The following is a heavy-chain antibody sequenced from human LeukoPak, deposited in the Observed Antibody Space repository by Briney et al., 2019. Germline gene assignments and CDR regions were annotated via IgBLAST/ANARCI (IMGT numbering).Heavy chain of an antibody. D-gene: IGHD3-22*01. CDR2: IYTSGST. CDR1: GGSISSGSYY. CDR3: ARGSSYDSSGYQY. Sequence: PSQTLSLTCTVSGGSISSGSYYWSWIRQPAGKGLEWIGRIYTSGSTNYNTSLKSRVTISVDTSKNQFSLKLSSVTAADTAVYYCARGSSYDSSGYQYWGQGTLVTVSS. J-gene: IGHJ4*02. V-gene: IGHV4-61*02.